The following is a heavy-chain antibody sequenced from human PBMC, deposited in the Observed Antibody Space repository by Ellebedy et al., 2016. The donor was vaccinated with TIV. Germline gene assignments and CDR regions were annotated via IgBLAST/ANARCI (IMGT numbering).Heavy chain of an antibody. D-gene: IGHD2-2*01. Sequence: SETLSLTXAVYGGSFSGYYWSWIRQPPGKGLEWIGEINHSGSTNYNPSLKSRVTISVDTSKNQFSLKLSSVTAADTAVYYCARRSRGVPAAMTWFNPWGQGTLVTVSS. CDR2: INHSGST. CDR3: ARRSRGVPAAMTWFNP. J-gene: IGHJ5*02. V-gene: IGHV4-34*01. CDR1: GGSFSGYY.